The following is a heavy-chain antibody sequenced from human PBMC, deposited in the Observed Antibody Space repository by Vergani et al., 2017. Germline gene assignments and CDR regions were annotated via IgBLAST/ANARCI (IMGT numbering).Heavy chain of an antibody. V-gene: IGHV2-70*15. J-gene: IGHJ4*02. CDR1: GFSLSTSGMC. CDR3: ARIRVDTAAHYFDY. D-gene: IGHD5-18*01. Sequence: QVTLRESGPALVKPTQTLTLTCTFSGFSLSTSGMCVSWIRQPPGKALEWLARIDWDDDKYYSTSLKTRLTISKDTSKNQVVLTMTNMDPVDTATYYCARIRVDTAAHYFDYWGQGTLVTVSS. CDR2: IDWDDDK.